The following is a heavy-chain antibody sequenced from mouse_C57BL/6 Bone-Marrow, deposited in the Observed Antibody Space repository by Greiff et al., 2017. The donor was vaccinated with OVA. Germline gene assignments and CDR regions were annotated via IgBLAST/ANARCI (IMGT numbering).Heavy chain of an antibody. V-gene: IGHV1-72*01. CDR3: AGSRYYGSSYWYFDV. CDR1: GYTFTSYW. Sequence: VQLQQPGAELVKPGASVKLSCKASGYTFTSYWMHWVKQRPGRGLEWIGRIDPNSGGTKYNEKFKSKATLTVDKPSSTAYMQLSSLTSEDSAVYYGAGSRYYGSSYWYFDVWGTGTTVTVSS. D-gene: IGHD1-1*01. CDR2: IDPNSGGT. J-gene: IGHJ1*03.